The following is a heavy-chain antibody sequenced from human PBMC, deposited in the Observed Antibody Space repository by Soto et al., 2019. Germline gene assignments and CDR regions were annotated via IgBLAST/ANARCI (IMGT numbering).Heavy chain of an antibody. CDR2: IRNKANYYTT. CDR3: ILGGGTRT. D-gene: IGHD3-16*01. J-gene: IGHJ5*02. V-gene: IGHV3-72*01. Sequence: EVQVVESGGGLVQPGGSLRLSCAASGFPFSDLYIDWVRQAPGKGLEWVARIRNKANYYTTDYAASVQGRFTIPRDDSKNSVYLQTHSLRPGVRAVYYFILGGGTRTWCQGNLVSVSS. CDR1: GFPFSDLY.